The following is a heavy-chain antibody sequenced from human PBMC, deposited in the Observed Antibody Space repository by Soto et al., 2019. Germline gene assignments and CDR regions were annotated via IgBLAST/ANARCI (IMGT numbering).Heavy chain of an antibody. Sequence: SETLSLTCAVSGGSFTSNNWWTWVRQPPGQGLEWIGEIYRTGSTNYNPSLKSRVTISLDKSENQFSLKVTSLTAADTAVYYCASRDPGTSVDHWGQGTLVTVSS. V-gene: IGHV4-4*02. CDR1: GGSFTSNNW. J-gene: IGHJ5*02. D-gene: IGHD1-7*01. CDR2: IYRTGST. CDR3: ASRDPGTSVDH.